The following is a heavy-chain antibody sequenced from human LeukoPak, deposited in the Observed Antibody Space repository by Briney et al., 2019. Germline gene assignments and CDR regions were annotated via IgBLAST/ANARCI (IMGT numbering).Heavy chain of an antibody. CDR3: ARQRGYREAFDC. Sequence: IPSETLSLTCTVSGGSITTSSSYWGWIRQPPGAGLEWIASIFHSGNTYFNPSLKSRVTISGDTSKNQFSLKLSSVTAADTAVYYCARQRGYREAFDCWGQGTLVTVSS. CDR1: GGSITTSSSY. V-gene: IGHV4-39*01. D-gene: IGHD1-1*01. CDR2: IFHSGNT. J-gene: IGHJ4*02.